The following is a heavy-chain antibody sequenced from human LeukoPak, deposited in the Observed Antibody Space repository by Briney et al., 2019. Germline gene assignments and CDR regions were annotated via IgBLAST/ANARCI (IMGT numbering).Heavy chain of an antibody. CDR3: AKEGRSLQTY. Sequence: GGSLRLSCAAAGFMFSSNWMSWVRLAPGKGLEWVANIKEDGTETYYVDSVKGRFTISRDNAKNSLYLQMNSLRVEDTAVYYCAKEGRSLQTYWGQGTLVTVSS. D-gene: IGHD5-24*01. J-gene: IGHJ4*02. CDR2: IKEDGTET. V-gene: IGHV3-7*03. CDR1: GFMFSSNW.